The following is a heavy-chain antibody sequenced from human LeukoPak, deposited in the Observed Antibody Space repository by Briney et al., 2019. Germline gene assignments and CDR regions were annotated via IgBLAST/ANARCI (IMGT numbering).Heavy chain of an antibody. J-gene: IGHJ3*02. CDR3: ARQQYSYGYDAFHI. Sequence: GESLKISCKASGYSFTSYWIGWVRRLPGKGLVWMEMIYPGVSDPRYSPSFQGQVTSSAHKSITTAYLEWSSLKASDTAMYYCARQQYSYGYDAFHIWAQEPRDSLSS. V-gene: IGHV5-51*01. CDR2: IYPGVSDP. CDR1: GYSFTSYW. D-gene: IGHD5-18*01.